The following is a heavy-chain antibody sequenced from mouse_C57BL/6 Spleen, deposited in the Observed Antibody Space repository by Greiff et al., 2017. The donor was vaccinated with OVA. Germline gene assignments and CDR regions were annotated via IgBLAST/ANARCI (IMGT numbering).Heavy chain of an antibody. J-gene: IGHJ1*03. CDR1: GFTFSDFY. Sequence: EVKLMESGGGLVQSGRSLRLSCATSGFTFSDFYMEWVRQAPGKGLEWIAASRNKANDYTTEYSASVKGRFIVSRDTSQSILYLQMNALRAEDTAMYYGARDAELGYSDVWGTGTTGTVSS. D-gene: IGHD1-3*01. CDR2: SRNKANDYTT. V-gene: IGHV7-1*01. CDR3: ARDAELGYSDV.